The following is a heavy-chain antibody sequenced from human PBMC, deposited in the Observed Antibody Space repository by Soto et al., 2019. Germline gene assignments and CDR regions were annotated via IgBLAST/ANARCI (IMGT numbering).Heavy chain of an antibody. CDR1: SSYA. CDR3: ARASSQQLGPTGFDP. J-gene: IGHJ5*02. V-gene: IGHV6-1*01. D-gene: IGHD6-13*01. Sequence: SSYAISWLRQAPGQGLEWLGRXYXRXXXYXDXXXSXXXXITINPDTSKNQFSLQLNSVTPEDMALYYCARASSQQLGPTGFDPWGQGTLVTVSS. CDR2: XYXRXXXYX.